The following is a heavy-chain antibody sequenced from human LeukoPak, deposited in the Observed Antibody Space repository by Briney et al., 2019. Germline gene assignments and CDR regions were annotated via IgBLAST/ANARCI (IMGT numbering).Heavy chain of an antibody. V-gene: IGHV3-15*01. D-gene: IGHD1-1*01. CDR2: IKSKSHGGTT. J-gene: IGHJ4*02. CDR1: GFTFSDAS. Sequence: PGGSLRLSCAASGFTFSDASMSWVRQAPGKGLEWLGRIKSKSHGGTTDYAAPVKARFAVSRDDSKVTLYLQMNSLRTEDTAVYYCATSGQHWDVFDFWGQGTLVTVSS. CDR3: ATSGQHWDVFDF.